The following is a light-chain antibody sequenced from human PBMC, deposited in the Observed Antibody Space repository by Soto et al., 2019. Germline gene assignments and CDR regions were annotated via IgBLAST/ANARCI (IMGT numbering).Light chain of an antibody. CDR3: RQYGSSRT. J-gene: IGKJ1*01. CDR1: QSVSSSY. V-gene: IGKV3-20*01. Sequence: EIVLTQSPGTLSLSPGERATLSCRASQSVSSSYLAWYQQKPGQAPRLLIYGASSRATGIPDRFSGSGSGSDFSLSSSRLEPDYFAVYYCRQYGSSRTFGQGTKVEIK. CDR2: GAS.